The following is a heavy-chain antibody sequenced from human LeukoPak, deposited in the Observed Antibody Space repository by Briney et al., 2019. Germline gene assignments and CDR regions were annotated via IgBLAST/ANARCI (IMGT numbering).Heavy chain of an antibody. V-gene: IGHV1-69*13. D-gene: IGHD1-26*01. CDR3: ARDEGIVQGYSQH. J-gene: IGHJ1*01. Sequence: GASVKVSCKASGGTFSSYAISWVRQAPGQGLEWMGGIIPIFGTANYAQKFQGRVTITADESTSTAYMELSSLRSEDTAVYYCARDEGIVQGYSQHWGQGTLVTVSS. CDR1: GGTFSSYA. CDR2: IIPIFGTA.